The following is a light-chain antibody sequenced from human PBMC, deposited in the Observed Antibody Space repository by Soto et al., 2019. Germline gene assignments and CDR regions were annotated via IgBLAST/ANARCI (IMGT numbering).Light chain of an antibody. CDR2: RNN. CDR3: AAWDDSLSGYV. V-gene: IGLV1-47*01. CDR1: SSNIGSNY. Sequence: QSVLTQPPSASGTPGQRVTISCFGSSSNIGSNYVYWYQQLPGTAPKLLIYRNNQRPSGVPDRFSGSKSGTSASLAISGLRSEDEAEYYCAAWDDSLSGYVFGTGNKVTVL. J-gene: IGLJ1*01.